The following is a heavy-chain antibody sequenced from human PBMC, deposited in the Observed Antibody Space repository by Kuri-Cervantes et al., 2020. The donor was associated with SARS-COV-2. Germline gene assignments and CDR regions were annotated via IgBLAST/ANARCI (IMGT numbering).Heavy chain of an antibody. CDR3: GSGLLPHY. CDR1: GFDFGNYG. D-gene: IGHD3-22*01. CDR2: ITSRSSTI. J-gene: IGHJ4*02. V-gene: IGHV3-48*01. Sequence: ETLSLTCVVSGFDFGNYGMNWVRQAPGKGLEWISYITSRSSTIYYADSVKGRFTISRDNAKNSLYLQMNSLRAEDTAVYYCGSGLLPHYWGQGTLVTVSS.